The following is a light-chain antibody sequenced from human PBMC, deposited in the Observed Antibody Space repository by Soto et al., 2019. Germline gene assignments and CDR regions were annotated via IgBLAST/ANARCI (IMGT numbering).Light chain of an antibody. CDR3: QSYDSRLTAYV. Sequence: QSVLTQPPSVSGAPGQRDTISCTGSSSSIGTGYDVHWYHQLPGAAPKLLVSGNNNRPSRVPDRSSASKSGTSASLAITGLQTEDEAQYYCQSYDSRLTAYVFGTGTKLTVL. V-gene: IGLV1-40*01. CDR2: GNN. J-gene: IGLJ1*01. CDR1: SSSIGTGYD.